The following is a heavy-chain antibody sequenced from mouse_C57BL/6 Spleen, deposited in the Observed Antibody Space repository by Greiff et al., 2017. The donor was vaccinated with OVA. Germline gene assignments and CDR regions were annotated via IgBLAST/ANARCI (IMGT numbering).Heavy chain of an antibody. CDR1: GYTFTDYY. Sequence: EVQLQQSGPELVKPGASVKISCKASGYTFTDYYMNWVKQSHGKSLEWIGDINPNNGGTSYNQKFKGKATLTVDKSSSTAYMELRSLTSEDSAVYYCARNYDYSYWYFDVWGTGTTVTVSS. CDR3: ARNYDYSYWYFDV. V-gene: IGHV1-26*01. J-gene: IGHJ1*03. D-gene: IGHD2-4*01. CDR2: INPNNGGT.